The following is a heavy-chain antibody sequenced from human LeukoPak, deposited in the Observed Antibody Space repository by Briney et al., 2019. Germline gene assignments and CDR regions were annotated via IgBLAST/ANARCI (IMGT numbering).Heavy chain of an antibody. Sequence: GGSLRLSCAASGFTFSDHYMDWVRRAPGKGLEWVGRTRSKANSYTTEYAASVKGRFTISRDDSKNSLYLQMNSLKTEDTAVYYCAGGYDSSGYYLDDYYYYGMDVWGQGTTVTVSS. CDR2: TRSKANSYTT. V-gene: IGHV3-72*01. D-gene: IGHD3-22*01. J-gene: IGHJ6*02. CDR1: GFTFSDHY. CDR3: AGGYDSSGYYLDDYYYYGMDV.